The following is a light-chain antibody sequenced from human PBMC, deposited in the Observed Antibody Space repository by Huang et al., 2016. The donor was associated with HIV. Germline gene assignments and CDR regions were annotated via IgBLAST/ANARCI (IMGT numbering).Light chain of an antibody. CDR2: WAS. Sequence: DIVMTQSPDSLAVSLGERATINCKSSQSVLYSSNNKNYLAWYQQKPGQPPKLLISWASTRESGVPDRFSGSGSGTDFTLTITSLQAEDVAVYYCQQCYSIPLTFGGGTKVEIK. CDR1: QSVLYSSNNKNY. J-gene: IGKJ4*01. CDR3: QQCYSIPLT. V-gene: IGKV4-1*01.